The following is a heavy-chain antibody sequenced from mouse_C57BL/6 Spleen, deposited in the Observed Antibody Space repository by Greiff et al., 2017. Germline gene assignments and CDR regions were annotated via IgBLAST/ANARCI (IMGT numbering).Heavy chain of an antibody. CDR1: GYTFTSYW. D-gene: IGHD4-1*01. Sequence: QVHVKQPGAELVRPGSSVKLSCKASGYTFTSYWLDWVKQRPGQGLEWIGNIYPSDSETHYNQKFKDKATLTVDKSSSTAYMQLSSLTSEDSAVYYCARSGTRNYFDYWGQGTTLTVSS. CDR2: IYPSDSET. V-gene: IGHV1-61*01. CDR3: ARSGTRNYFDY. J-gene: IGHJ2*01.